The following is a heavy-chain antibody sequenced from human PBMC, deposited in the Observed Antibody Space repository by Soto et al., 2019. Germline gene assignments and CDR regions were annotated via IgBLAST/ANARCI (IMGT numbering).Heavy chain of an antibody. Sequence: GASVKVSCKASGYTFSDFDINWLRQASGQGPEWMGWMNAKSGDTFSAQRLQGKFNMTWDTSLSTAYMEVGSLTSDDAAIYYCARGNSFNYAGFDVWGQGTTVTVSS. J-gene: IGHJ6*02. CDR1: GYTFSDFD. D-gene: IGHD3-16*01. CDR2: MNAKSGDT. V-gene: IGHV1-8*01. CDR3: ARGNSFNYAGFDV.